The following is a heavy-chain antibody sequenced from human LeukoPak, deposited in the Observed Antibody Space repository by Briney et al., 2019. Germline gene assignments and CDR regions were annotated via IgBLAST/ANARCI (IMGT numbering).Heavy chain of an antibody. CDR3: ARKLSTWDQYGSGSLNWFDP. D-gene: IGHD3-10*01. V-gene: IGHV4-59*08. CDR2: IYYSGST. J-gene: IGHJ5*02. CDR1: GGSISSYY. Sequence: PSETLSLTCTVSGGSISSYYWSWIRQHPGKGLEWIGYIYYSGSTNYNPSLKSRVTISVDTSKNQFSLKLSSVTAADTAVYYCARKLSTWDQYGSGSLNWFDPWGQGTLVTVSS.